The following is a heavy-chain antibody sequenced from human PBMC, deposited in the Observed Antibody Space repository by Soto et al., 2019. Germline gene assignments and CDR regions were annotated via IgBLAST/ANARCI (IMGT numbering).Heavy chain of an antibody. CDR2: VIPIFGTT. CDR3: ARGPHSLCSSSFLARFSYYALDP. CDR1: GGTFSSYA. V-gene: IGHV1-69*13. J-gene: IGHJ6*02. D-gene: IGHD6-6*01. Sequence: SVKVSCKASGGTFSSYAISWVRQAPGQGLEWMGEVIPIFGTTKYAQEFQGRVTITADEPTGTAYMELSGLTSEDTAVYYCARGPHSLCSSSFLARFSYYALDPWGPGTTVTVSS.